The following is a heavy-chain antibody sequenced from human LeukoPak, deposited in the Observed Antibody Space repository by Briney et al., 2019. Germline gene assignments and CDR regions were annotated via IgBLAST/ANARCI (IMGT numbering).Heavy chain of an antibody. CDR3: ARDNLQYSSGWSDFDY. D-gene: IGHD6-19*01. CDR2: INPNSGGT. J-gene: IGHJ4*02. V-gene: IGHV1-2*02. Sequence: ASVKVSCKASGYTFTGYYMHWVRQAPGQGLEWMGWINPNSGGTNYAQKFQGRVTMTRDTSISTAYMELSRLRSDDTAVYYCARDNLQYSSGWSDFDYWGQGTLVTVSS. CDR1: GYTFTGYY.